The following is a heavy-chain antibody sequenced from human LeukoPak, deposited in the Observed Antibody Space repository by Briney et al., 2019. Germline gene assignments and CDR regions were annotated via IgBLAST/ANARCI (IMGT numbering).Heavy chain of an antibody. CDR3: ARGIDRQLWAYNWFDP. CDR2: INHSGST. J-gene: IGHJ5*02. D-gene: IGHD5-18*01. Sequence: SETLSLTCAVYGGSFSGYYWSWIRQPPGKGLEWIGEINHSGSTNYNPSLKSRVTISVDTSKNQFSLKLSSVTAADTAVYYCARGIDRQLWAYNWFDPWGQGTLVTVSS. CDR1: GGSFSGYY. V-gene: IGHV4-34*01.